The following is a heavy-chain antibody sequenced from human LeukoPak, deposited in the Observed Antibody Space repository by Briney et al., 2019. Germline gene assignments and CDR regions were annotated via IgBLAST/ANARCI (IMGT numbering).Heavy chain of an antibody. Sequence: ASVKVSCKASGYTFTGYYMHWVRQAPGQGLEWMGWINPNSGGTNYAQKFQGRVTITRDTSISTAYMELSRLRSDDTAVYYCARDVSLYCSGGSCYEIGPYYYYGMDVWGQGTTVTVSS. V-gene: IGHV1-2*02. CDR2: INPNSGGT. CDR1: GYTFTGYY. CDR3: ARDVSLYCSGGSCYEIGPYYYYGMDV. J-gene: IGHJ6*02. D-gene: IGHD2-15*01.